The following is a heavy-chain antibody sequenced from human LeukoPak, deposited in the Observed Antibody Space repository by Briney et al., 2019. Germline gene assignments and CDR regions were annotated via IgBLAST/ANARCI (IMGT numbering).Heavy chain of an antibody. CDR3: ARATLYDYYFNY. V-gene: IGHV1-46*01. J-gene: IGHJ4*02. Sequence: ASVKVSCKASGYTFISYYMHWVRQAPGQGLEWMGIINPSGGSSSYAQKFQGRVTMTRDTSTNTVYMELSSLRSEDTAVYFCARATLYDYYFNYWGQGTLVTVSS. D-gene: IGHD5/OR15-5a*01. CDR1: GYTFISYY. CDR2: INPSGGSS.